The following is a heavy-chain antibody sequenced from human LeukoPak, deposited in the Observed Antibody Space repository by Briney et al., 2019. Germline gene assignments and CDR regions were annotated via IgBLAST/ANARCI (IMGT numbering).Heavy chain of an antibody. Sequence: AGGSLRLSCAASGFTFSNAWMSWVRQAPGKGLEWVGRIKSKTDGGTTDYAAPVKGRFTISRDDSKNTLYLQMNSLKTEDTAVYYCTTDATWIQLWLPYDYWGQGTLVTVSS. D-gene: IGHD5-18*01. CDR3: TTDATWIQLWLPYDY. CDR1: GFTFSNAW. V-gene: IGHV3-15*01. J-gene: IGHJ4*02. CDR2: IKSKTDGGTT.